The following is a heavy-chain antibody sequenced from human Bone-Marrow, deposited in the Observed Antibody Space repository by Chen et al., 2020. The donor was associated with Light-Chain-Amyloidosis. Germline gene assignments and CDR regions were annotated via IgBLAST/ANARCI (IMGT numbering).Heavy chain of an antibody. Sequence: EVQLEQSGPEVKKPGESLTISCKGSGYTFPNYWIGWVRQMPGKGLEWMGGIYPDDSDARDSPSFEGQVTISADKSITTAYLQWRSLKASDTAMYYCARRRDGYNFDYWGQGTLVTVSS. CDR2: IYPDDSDA. CDR3: ARRRDGYNFDY. D-gene: IGHD5-12*01. V-gene: IGHV5-51*01. J-gene: IGHJ4*02. CDR1: GYTFPNYW.